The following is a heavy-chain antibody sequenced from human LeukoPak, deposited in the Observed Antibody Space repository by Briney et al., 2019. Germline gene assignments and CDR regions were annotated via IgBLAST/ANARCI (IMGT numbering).Heavy chain of an antibody. J-gene: IGHJ4*02. CDR1: GGPISSYY. D-gene: IGHD5-24*01. Sequence: SETLSLTCTVSGGPISSYYWSWIRQPPGKGLEWIGYIYYSGSTNYNPSLKSRVTISVDTSKNQFSLKLSSVTAADTAVYYCARDLGLDGSTSYYFDYWGQGTLVTVSS. CDR3: ARDLGLDGSTSYYFDY. V-gene: IGHV4-59*01. CDR2: IYYSGST.